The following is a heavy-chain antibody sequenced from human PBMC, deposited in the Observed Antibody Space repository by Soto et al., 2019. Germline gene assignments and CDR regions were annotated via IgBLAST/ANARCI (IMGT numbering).Heavy chain of an antibody. Sequence: EVQLLESGGGLVQPGGSLRLSCAASGFTFSSYAMSWVRQAPGKGLEWVSAISGSGGSTYYADSVKGRFTISRDNSKNTLYLQMNSLRAEDTAVYYCAKALYSSVWSPPTYGMDVWGQGTTVTVSS. CDR2: ISGSGGST. J-gene: IGHJ6*02. V-gene: IGHV3-23*01. D-gene: IGHD6-19*01. CDR3: AKALYSSVWSPPTYGMDV. CDR1: GFTFSSYA.